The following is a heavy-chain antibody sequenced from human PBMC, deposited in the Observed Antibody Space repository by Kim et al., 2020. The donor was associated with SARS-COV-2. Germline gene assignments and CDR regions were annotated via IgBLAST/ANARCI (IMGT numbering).Heavy chain of an antibody. J-gene: IGHJ5*02. CDR1: GGTFSSYA. Sequence: SVKVSCKASGGTFSSYAISWVRQAPGQGLEWMGGIIPIFGTANYAQKFQGRVTITADESTSTAYMELSSLRSEDTAVYYCARGSKGYCSSTSCPITNYNWFAPWGQGTLVTVSS. D-gene: IGHD2-2*01. CDR2: IIPIFGTA. CDR3: ARGSKGYCSSTSCPITNYNWFAP. V-gene: IGHV1-69*13.